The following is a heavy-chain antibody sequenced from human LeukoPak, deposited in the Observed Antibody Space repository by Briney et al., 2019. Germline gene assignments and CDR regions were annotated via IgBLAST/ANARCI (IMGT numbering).Heavy chain of an antibody. D-gene: IGHD3-22*01. J-gene: IGHJ3*02. CDR3: ARGPYSYDSSGAFDI. V-gene: IGHV4-39*07. Sequence: PSETLSLTCTVSGGSISSSSYYWGWIRQPPGKGLEWIGRISSSGSNNYNPSLKSRVTISVDTSKNQFSLKLSSVTAADTAVYFCARGPYSYDSSGAFDIWGQGTMVTVSS. CDR1: GGSISSSSYY. CDR2: ISSSGSN.